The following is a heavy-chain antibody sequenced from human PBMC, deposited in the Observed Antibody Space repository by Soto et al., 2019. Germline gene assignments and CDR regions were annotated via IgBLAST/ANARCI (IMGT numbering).Heavy chain of an antibody. V-gene: IGHV3-30*18. Sequence: GGSLRLSCAASGFTFSSYGMHWVRQAPGKGLEWVAVISYDGSNKYYADSVKGRFTISRDNSKNTLYLQMNSLRAEDTALYYCAKSRTGYDYNYYGMDVWCQGTTVTVSS. J-gene: IGHJ6*02. CDR1: GFTFSSYG. CDR2: ISYDGSNK. D-gene: IGHD3-9*01. CDR3: AKSRTGYDYNYYGMDV.